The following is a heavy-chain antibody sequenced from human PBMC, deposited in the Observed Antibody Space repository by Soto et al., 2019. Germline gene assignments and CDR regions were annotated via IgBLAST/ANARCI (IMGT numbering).Heavy chain of an antibody. J-gene: IGHJ6*02. D-gene: IGHD2-15*01. CDR1: GFTFSSYS. CDR3: ARDGGCSGGSCYSYYYGMDV. CDR2: ISSSSSYI. Sequence: GGSLRLSCAASGFTFSSYSMNWVRQAPGKGLEWVSSISSSSSYIYYADSVKGRFTISRDNAKNSLYLQMNSLRAEDTAVYYCARDGGCSGGSCYSYYYGMDVWGQGTTVTVSS. V-gene: IGHV3-21*01.